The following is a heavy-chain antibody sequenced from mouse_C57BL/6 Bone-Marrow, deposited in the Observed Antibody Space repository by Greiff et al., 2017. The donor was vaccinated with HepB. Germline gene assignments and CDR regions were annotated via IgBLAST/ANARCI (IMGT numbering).Heavy chain of an antibody. CDR1: GFTFSNYW. J-gene: IGHJ2*01. Sequence: EVQLVESGGGLVQPGGSMKLSCVASGFTFSNYWMNWVRQSPEKGLEWVAQIRLKSDNYATHYAESVKGRFTISRDDSKSSVYLQMNNLRAEDTGIYYCTQLTGPYFDYWGQGTTLTVSS. CDR2: IRLKSDNYAT. V-gene: IGHV6-3*01. D-gene: IGHD4-1*01. CDR3: TQLTGPYFDY.